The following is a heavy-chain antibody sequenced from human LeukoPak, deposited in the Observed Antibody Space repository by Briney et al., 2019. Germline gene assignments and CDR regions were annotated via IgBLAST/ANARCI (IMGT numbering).Heavy chain of an antibody. Sequence: SVKVSCKASGGTFSSYAISWVRQAPGQGLEWMGGIIPIFGTANYAQKFQGRVTITADESTSTAYMELSSLRSEDTAVYYCARDREGYCSGGGCYAFDYWGQGTLVTVSS. D-gene: IGHD2-15*01. V-gene: IGHV1-69*01. J-gene: IGHJ4*02. CDR1: GGTFSSYA. CDR3: ARDREGYCSGGGCYAFDY. CDR2: IIPIFGTA.